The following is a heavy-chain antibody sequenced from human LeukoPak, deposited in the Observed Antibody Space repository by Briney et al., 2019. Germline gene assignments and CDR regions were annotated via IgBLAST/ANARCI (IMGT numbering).Heavy chain of an antibody. J-gene: IGHJ3*01. CDR2: IYSDDTT. Sequence: PGGSLRLSCAASGFTVSRKDMSWVRQAPGKGLEWVSVIYSDDTTYYADSVKGRFTVSRDNSKNTLFLQMNSLRAEDTAVYYCAREYSSSFHAFDVWGQGTMVTVSS. CDR1: GFTVSRKD. CDR3: AREYSSSFHAFDV. V-gene: IGHV3-53*01. D-gene: IGHD3-22*01.